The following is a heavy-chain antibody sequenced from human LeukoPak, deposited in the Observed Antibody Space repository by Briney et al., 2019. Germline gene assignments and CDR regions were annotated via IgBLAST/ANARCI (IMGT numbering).Heavy chain of an antibody. CDR2: INPSGGST. J-gene: IGHJ4*02. D-gene: IGHD6-19*01. CDR3: ARDGGIAVAGAPHSWYYFDY. CDR1: GYTFTSYY. V-gene: IGHV1-46*01. Sequence: ASVKVSCKASGYTFTSYYMHWVRQAPGQGLEWMGIINPSGGSTSYAQKFQGRVTMTRYTSTSTVYMELSSLRSEDTAVYYCARDGGIAVAGAPHSWYYFDYWGQGTLVTVSS.